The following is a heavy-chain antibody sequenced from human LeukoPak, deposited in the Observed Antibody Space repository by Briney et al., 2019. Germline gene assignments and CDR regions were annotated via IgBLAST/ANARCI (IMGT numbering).Heavy chain of an antibody. CDR2: IYYSGYT. D-gene: IGHD2-8*01. J-gene: IGHJ3*02. Sequence: SETLSLTCTVSGGSISSSSYYWGWIRQPPGKGLEWIVSIYYSGYTYNNPSLKSRVTISVDTSKNQFSLKLSSVTAADTAVYYCAKYENAFDIWGQGTTVTVSS. V-gene: IGHV4-39*01. CDR1: GGSISSSSYY. CDR3: AKYENAFDI.